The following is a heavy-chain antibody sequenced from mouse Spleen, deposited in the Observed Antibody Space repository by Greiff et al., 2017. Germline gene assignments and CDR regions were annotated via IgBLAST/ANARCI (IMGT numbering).Heavy chain of an antibody. CDR2: ISSGGSYT. D-gene: IGHD1-1*01. CDR1: GFTFSSYG. CDR3: ARLDFYGSSFSWFAY. J-gene: IGHJ3*01. V-gene: IGHV5-6*02. Sequence: DVKLQESGGDLVKPGGSLKLSCAASGFTFSSYGMSWVRQTPDKRLEWVATISSGGSYTYYPDSVKWRFTISRDNAKNTLYLQMSSLKSEDTAMYYCARLDFYGSSFSWFAYWGQGTLVTVSA.